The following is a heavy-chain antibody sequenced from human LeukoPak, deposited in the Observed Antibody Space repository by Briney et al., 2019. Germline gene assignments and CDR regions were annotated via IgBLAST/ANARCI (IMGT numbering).Heavy chain of an antibody. CDR2: ISSSSSYI. V-gene: IGHV3-21*01. J-gene: IGHJ6*03. Sequence: GGSLRLSCAASGFTFSSYSMNRVRQAPGKGLEWVSSISSSSSYIYYADSVKGRFTISRDNAKNSLYLQMNSLRAEDTAVYYCARELAASYMDVWGKGTTVTVSS. D-gene: IGHD6-6*01. CDR1: GFTFSSYS. CDR3: ARELAASYMDV.